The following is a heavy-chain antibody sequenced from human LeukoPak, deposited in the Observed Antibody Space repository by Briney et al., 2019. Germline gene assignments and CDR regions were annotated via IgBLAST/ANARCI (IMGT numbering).Heavy chain of an antibody. CDR1: GGSFSGYY. D-gene: IGHD5-12*01. J-gene: IGHJ4*02. CDR3: ARRDSGYDPFDY. Sequence: PSETLSLTCAVYGGSFSGYYWSWIRQPPGKGLEWIGEINHSGSTNYNPSLKSRVTISVDTSKNQFSLKLSSVTAADTAVYYRARRDSGYDPFDYWGQGTLVTVSS. CDR2: INHSGST. V-gene: IGHV4-34*01.